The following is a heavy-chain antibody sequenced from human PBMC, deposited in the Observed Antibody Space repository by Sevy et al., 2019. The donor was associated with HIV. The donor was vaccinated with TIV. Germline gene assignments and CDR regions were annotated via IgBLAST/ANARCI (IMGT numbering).Heavy chain of an antibody. D-gene: IGHD3-10*01. CDR1: GYTFTSYG. CDR3: AKDYSAGITMVRGAYRARGDYFDY. V-gene: IGHV1-18*04. J-gene: IGHJ4*02. Sequence: ASVKVSCKASGYTFTSYGISWVRQAPGQGLEWMGWISAYNGNTNYAQKLQGRVTMTTDTSTSTAYMELRSLRSDDTAVYYCAKDYSAGITMVRGAYRARGDYFDYWGQGTQVTVSS. CDR2: ISAYNGNT.